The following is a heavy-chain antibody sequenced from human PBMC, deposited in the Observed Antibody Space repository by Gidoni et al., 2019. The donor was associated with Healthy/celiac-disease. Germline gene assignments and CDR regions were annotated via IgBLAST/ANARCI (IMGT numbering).Heavy chain of an antibody. CDR2: ISLNIGSI. D-gene: IGHD5-18*01. CDR1: GFTFDAYA. V-gene: IGHV3-9*01. J-gene: IGHJ4*02. CDR3: AKDTNVDTAMVGVFDY. Sequence: EVQLVESGGGLVQPGRSLRLSCAASGFTFDAYAMHWVRQAPGKGLGWVSGISLNIGSIGYADSVKGRFTISRDNAKNSLYLQMNSLRAEDTALYYCAKDTNVDTAMVGVFDYWGQGTLVTVSS.